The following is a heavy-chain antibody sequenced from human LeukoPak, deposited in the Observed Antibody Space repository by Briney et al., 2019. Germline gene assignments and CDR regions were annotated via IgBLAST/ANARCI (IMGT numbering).Heavy chain of an antibody. V-gene: IGHV3-30*03. D-gene: IGHD6-19*01. Sequence: GGSLRLSCAAPGFTFSSYGMHWVRQAPGKGLEWVAVISYDGSNKYYADSVKGRFTISRDNSKNTLYLQMNSLRAEDTAVYYCASSSGWRRRHFDYWGQGTLVTVSS. CDR2: ISYDGSNK. J-gene: IGHJ4*02. CDR3: ASSSGWRRRHFDY. CDR1: GFTFSSYG.